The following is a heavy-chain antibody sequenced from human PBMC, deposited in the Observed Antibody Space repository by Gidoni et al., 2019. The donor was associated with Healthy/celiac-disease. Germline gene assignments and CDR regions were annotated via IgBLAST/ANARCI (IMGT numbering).Heavy chain of an antibody. V-gene: IGHV3-30*03. CDR3: ATVDGDYEDY. J-gene: IGHJ4*02. D-gene: IGHD4-17*01. CDR1: GFTSSSYG. CDR2: ISYDGSNK. Sequence: QVHRVEPGGGAVQPGRSLRLSCVAPGFTSSSYGMHWVRQAPGQGLVWVSVISYDGSNKYYAASVKGRFTISRDNSKNTLYLQMNSLRAEDTAVYYCATVDGDYEDYWGQGTLVTVSS.